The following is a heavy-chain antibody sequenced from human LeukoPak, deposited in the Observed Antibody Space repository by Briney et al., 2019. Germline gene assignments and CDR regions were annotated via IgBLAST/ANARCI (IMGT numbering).Heavy chain of an antibody. CDR1: GGSISNYY. V-gene: IGHV4-59*01. D-gene: IGHD1/OR15-1a*01. CDR2: IHYSGGT. Sequence: SETLSLTCTVSGGSISNYYWSWIRQPPGKGLEWIGYIHYSGGTNSNPSLKSRVTISVHTSQNQFSLKLTSVTAADTAVYYCARNKPLDPFDIWGQGTMVTVSS. J-gene: IGHJ3*02. CDR3: ARNKPLDPFDI.